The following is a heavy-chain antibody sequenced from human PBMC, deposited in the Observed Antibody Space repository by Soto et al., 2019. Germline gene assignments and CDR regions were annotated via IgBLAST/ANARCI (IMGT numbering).Heavy chain of an antibody. CDR1: GFTFSSYG. V-gene: IGHV3-30*18. Sequence: SLKISCAASGFTFSSYGMHWVRQAPGKGLEWVAVISYDGSNKYYADSVKGRFTISRDNSKNTLYLQMNSLRAEDTAVYYCAKDSGGSHDWYFDLWGRGTLVTVSS. D-gene: IGHD1-26*01. CDR2: ISYDGSNK. J-gene: IGHJ2*01. CDR3: AKDSGGSHDWYFDL.